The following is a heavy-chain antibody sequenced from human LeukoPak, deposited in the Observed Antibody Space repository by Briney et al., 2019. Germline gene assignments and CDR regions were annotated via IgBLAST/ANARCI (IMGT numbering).Heavy chain of an antibody. J-gene: IGHJ4*02. Sequence: PGRSLRLSCIASGFTFGDHAMSWVRQAPGKGLEWVGFIRSKASGGTTEYAASVKGRFTISRDDSNSIAYLQMTSLKTEDSAIYYCSRMMQHSYDRGAYYRLFDYWGQGTLVTVSS. D-gene: IGHD3-22*01. V-gene: IGHV3-49*04. CDR3: SRMMQHSYDRGAYYRLFDY. CDR1: GFTFGDHA. CDR2: IRSKASGGTT.